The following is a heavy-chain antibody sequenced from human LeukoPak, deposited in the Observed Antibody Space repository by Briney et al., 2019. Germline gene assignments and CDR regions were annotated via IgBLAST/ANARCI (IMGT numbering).Heavy chain of an antibody. V-gene: IGHV4-39*07. J-gene: IGHJ4*02. Sequence: PSETLSLTCTVSGGSISSSSYYWGWIRQPPGKGLEWIGSIYYSGSTYYNPSLKSRVTISVDTSKNQFSLKLSSVTAADTAVYYCARDREPSFGDYVWGSYRPYYFDYWGQGTLVTVSS. D-gene: IGHD3-16*02. CDR1: GGSISSSSYY. CDR3: ARDREPSFGDYVWGSYRPYYFDY. CDR2: IYYSGST.